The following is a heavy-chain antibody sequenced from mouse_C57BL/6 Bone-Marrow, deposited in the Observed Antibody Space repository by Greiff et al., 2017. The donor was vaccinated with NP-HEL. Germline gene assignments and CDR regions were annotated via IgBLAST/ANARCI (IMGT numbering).Heavy chain of an antibody. Sequence: QVQLQQSGAELVKPGASVKISCKASGYAFSSYWMNWVKQRPGKGLEWIGQIYPGDGDTNYNGKFKGKATLTADKSSSTAYMQLSSLTSEDSAVYFCARDTSGRDYAMDYWGQGTSVTVSS. J-gene: IGHJ4*01. CDR3: ARDTSGRDYAMDY. CDR2: IYPGDGDT. CDR1: GYAFSSYW. V-gene: IGHV1-80*01.